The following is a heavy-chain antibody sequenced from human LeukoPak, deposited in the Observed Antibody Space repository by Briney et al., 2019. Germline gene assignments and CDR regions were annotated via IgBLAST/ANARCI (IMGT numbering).Heavy chain of an antibody. D-gene: IGHD1-7*01. V-gene: IGHV3-11*01. CDR2: TRVRDNNL. Sequence: PGGSLRLSCAASGFIFSDYPMSWIRQAPGKGLEWLSYTRVRDNNLYYADSVKGRFTISRDNAQTSLYLQMNSLRAEDTAVYYCEKRIMGTTGHAVDFWGQGTMVSVCS. CDR1: GFIFSDYP. CDR3: EKRIMGTTGHAVDF. J-gene: IGHJ3*01.